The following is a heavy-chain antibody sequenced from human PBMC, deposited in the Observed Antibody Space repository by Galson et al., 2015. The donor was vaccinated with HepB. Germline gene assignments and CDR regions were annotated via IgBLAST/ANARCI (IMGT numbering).Heavy chain of an antibody. CDR1: GFTFSNYG. Sequence: LRLSCAASGFTFSNYGMHWVRQAPGKGLEWVAVISYDGSNKYYADSVQGRFTISRDNSKNTLYLQMNSLRAEDTALYYCAKDPYLYSALAGTMAGFDYWGQGTLVTVSS. CDR2: ISYDGSNK. D-gene: IGHD6-19*01. CDR3: AKDPYLYSALAGTMAGFDY. V-gene: IGHV3-30*18. J-gene: IGHJ4*02.